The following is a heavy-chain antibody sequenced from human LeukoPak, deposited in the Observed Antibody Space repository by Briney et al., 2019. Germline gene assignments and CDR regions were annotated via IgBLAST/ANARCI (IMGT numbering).Heavy chain of an antibody. D-gene: IGHD3-3*01. V-gene: IGHV3-30-3*01. Sequence: PGGSLRLSCAASGFTFSSYAMHWVRQAPGKGLEWVAVISYDGSSKYYADSVKGRFTISRDNSKNTLYLQMNSLRAEDTAVYYCARDINPPDRIFGVVILSGRYTWFDPWGQGTLVTVSS. CDR1: GFTFSSYA. J-gene: IGHJ5*02. CDR3: ARDINPPDRIFGVVILSGRYTWFDP. CDR2: ISYDGSSK.